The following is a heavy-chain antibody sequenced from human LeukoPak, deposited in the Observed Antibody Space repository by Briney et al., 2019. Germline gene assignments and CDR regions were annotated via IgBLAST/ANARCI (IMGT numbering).Heavy chain of an antibody. Sequence: GGSLRLSCAASGFTFSSYEMNWVRQAPGKGLEWVSYISSSGSTIYYADSVKGRFTISRDNAKNSLYLQMNSLRAEDTAVYYCAKETTHYYYYYYMDVWGKGTTVTVSS. J-gene: IGHJ6*03. D-gene: IGHD1-1*01. CDR1: GFTFSSYE. V-gene: IGHV3-48*03. CDR3: AKETTHYYYYYYMDV. CDR2: ISSSGSTI.